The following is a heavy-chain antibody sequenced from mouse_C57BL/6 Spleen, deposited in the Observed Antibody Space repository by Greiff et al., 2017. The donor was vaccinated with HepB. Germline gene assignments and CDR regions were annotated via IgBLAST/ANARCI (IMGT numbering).Heavy chain of an antibody. D-gene: IGHD2-5*01. Sequence: QVQLQQSGAELVRPGTSVKVSCKASGYAFTNYLIEWVKQRPGQGLEWIGVINPGSGGTNYNEKFKGKATLTADTSSSTAYMQLSSLTSEDSAVYFCARHYSNYWYFDVWGTGTTVTVSS. J-gene: IGHJ1*03. CDR2: INPGSGGT. CDR1: GYAFTNYL. CDR3: ARHYSNYWYFDV. V-gene: IGHV1-54*01.